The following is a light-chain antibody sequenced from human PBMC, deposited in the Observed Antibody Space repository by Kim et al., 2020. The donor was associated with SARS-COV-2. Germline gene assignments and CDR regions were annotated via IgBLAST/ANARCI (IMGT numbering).Light chain of an antibody. Sequence: DIQMTQSPSSLSASVGDRVTLTCQARHDISNYLNWYQQKPGKAPKLLIYGASTLEAGVPSRFTGSGSGTDFTFTISSLQPEDVATYYCQQYDNLPYTFGQGNKLEI. J-gene: IGKJ2*01. CDR3: QQYDNLPYT. CDR1: HDISNY. CDR2: GAS. V-gene: IGKV1-33*01.